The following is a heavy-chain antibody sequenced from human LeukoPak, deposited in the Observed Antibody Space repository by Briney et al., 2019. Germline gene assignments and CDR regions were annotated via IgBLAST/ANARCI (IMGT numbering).Heavy chain of an antibody. D-gene: IGHD2-15*01. CDR3: AREADVVVAFSEYYFDY. V-gene: IGHV3-64*01. J-gene: IGHJ4*02. CDR1: GFTFSSYG. Sequence: PGRSLRLSCAASGFTFSSYGMHWVRQAPGKGLEYVSAISSNGGSTYYANSVKGRFTISRDNSKNTLYLQMGSLRAEDMAVYYCAREADVVVAFSEYYFDYWGQGTLVTVSS. CDR2: ISSNGGST.